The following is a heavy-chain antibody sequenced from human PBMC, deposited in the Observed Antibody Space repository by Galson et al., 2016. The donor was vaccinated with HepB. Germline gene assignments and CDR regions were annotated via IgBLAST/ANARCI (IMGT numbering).Heavy chain of an antibody. V-gene: IGHV4-59*01. D-gene: IGHD6-19*01. J-gene: IGHJ4*02. CDR2: VSDTGRG. Sequence: LSLTCTVSGGSFNGYNWTWFRQPPEKGLEWIGYVSDTGRGTYNPSLKSRVTMSVDTSKKQFSLKLRSVTAADTAVYYCARDSRGWSDYWGEGTLVTVSS. CDR1: GGSFNGYN. CDR3: ARDSRGWSDY.